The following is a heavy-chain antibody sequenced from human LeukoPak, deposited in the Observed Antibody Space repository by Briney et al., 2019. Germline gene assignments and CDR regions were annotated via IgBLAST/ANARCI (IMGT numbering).Heavy chain of an antibody. CDR2: IYYSGTT. CDR3: ARWYGEGPFDY. J-gene: IGHJ4*02. CDR1: GGSISSSPYY. V-gene: IGHV4-39*07. D-gene: IGHD4-17*01. Sequence: PSETLSLTCTVSGGSISSSPYYWGWIRQPPGKGLEWIGSIYYSGTTHYNPSLESRVTISVGTSKNQFSLKLASVTAADTAVYYCARWYGEGPFDYWGQGTLVTVSS.